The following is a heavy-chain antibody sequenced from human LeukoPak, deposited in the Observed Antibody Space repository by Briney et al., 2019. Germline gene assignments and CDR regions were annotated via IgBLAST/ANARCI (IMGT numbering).Heavy chain of an antibody. CDR1: GDTLNEFS. Sequence: ASVRVSCKVSGDTLNEFSMHWVRQAPGKGLEWMGGFAPEDGEIIYAQKFQGRVTMIEDTSTDTAYMELSSLRSEDTAVYYCATQASRRAYYYDNSGYSFWYFDLWGRGTLVTVSS. D-gene: IGHD3-22*01. CDR2: FAPEDGEI. V-gene: IGHV1-24*01. CDR3: ATQASRRAYYYDNSGYSFWYFDL. J-gene: IGHJ2*01.